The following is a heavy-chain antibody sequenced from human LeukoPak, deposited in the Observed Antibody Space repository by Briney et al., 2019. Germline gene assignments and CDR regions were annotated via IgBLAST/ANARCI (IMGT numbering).Heavy chain of an antibody. CDR2: IDSGSDDI. D-gene: IGHD2-2*01. J-gene: IGHJ4*02. Sequence: GGSLRLSCAASGFTFSLYAMNWVGQAPGKGLEWVSYIDSGSDDIHYADSVRGRFTISRDNAKNTLYLQMKSLRAEDTAVYYCARDTYQPSLIDSWGQGTLVTVSS. CDR3: ARDTYQPSLIDS. CDR1: GFTFSLYA. V-gene: IGHV3-21*05.